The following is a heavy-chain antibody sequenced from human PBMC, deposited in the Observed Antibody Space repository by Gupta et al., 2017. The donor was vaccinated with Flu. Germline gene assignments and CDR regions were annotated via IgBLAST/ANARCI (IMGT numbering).Heavy chain of an antibody. CDR2: INGAGNSI. Sequence: EVQLVESGGGLVQPGWSLRLSCAAAEFTLSNYWMPWVRQAPGKGLVWVSRINGAGNSIYYADSVKGRFTISKDNAKNTLYLQMNSLTDEDTAVYFCLRGASGYGNFDCWGQGTLVTVSS. CDR3: LRGASGYGNFDC. CDR1: EFTLSNYW. D-gene: IGHD5-12*01. J-gene: IGHJ4*02. V-gene: IGHV3-74*01.